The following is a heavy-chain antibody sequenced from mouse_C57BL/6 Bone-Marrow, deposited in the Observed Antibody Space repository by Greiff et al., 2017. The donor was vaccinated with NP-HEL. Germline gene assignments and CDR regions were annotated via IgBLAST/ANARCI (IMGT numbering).Heavy chain of an antibody. V-gene: IGHV1-47*01. D-gene: IGHD2-1*01. CDR3: AMIYYGNYGYAMDY. Sequence: LQESGAELVKPGASVKMSCKASGYTFTTYPIEWMKQNHGKSLEWIGNFHPYNDDTKYNEKFKGKATLTVEKSSSTVYLELSRLTSDDSAVYYCAMIYYGNYGYAMDYWGQGTSVTVSS. CDR1: GYTFTTYP. CDR2: FHPYNDDT. J-gene: IGHJ4*01.